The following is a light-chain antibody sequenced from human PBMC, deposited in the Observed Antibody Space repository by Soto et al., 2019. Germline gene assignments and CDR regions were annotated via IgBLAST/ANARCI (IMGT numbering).Light chain of an antibody. J-gene: IGKJ1*01. V-gene: IGKV1-5*03. CDR3: QHWHDYSWT. Sequence: DLHLTQSPSTLSASVGDRVTITCRASQSISVWLAWYQQKPGKAPNLLIYKTSSLEPGVPSRFSGSGSGTEFTLTISSLQPDDFATYYCQHWHDYSWTFGQGTKVEVK. CDR2: KTS. CDR1: QSISVW.